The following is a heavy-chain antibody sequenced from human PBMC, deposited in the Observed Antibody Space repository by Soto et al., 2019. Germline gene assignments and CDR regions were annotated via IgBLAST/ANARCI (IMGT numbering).Heavy chain of an antibody. CDR1: GGSVSSGSYY. V-gene: IGHV4-61*01. CDR2: IYYSGST. D-gene: IGHD3-10*01. CDR3: ARDRWFGELDWFDP. J-gene: IGHJ5*02. Sequence: SETLSLTCTVSGGSVSSGSYYWSWIRQPPGKGLEWIGYIYYSGSTNYNPSLKSRVTISVDTSKNKFSLKLSSVTAGDTAVYYCARDRWFGELDWFDPWGQGTLVTVSS.